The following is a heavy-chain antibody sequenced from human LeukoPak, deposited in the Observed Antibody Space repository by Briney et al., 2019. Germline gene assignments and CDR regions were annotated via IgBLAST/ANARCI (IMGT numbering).Heavy chain of an antibody. CDR2: ISAYNGNT. CDR1: GYTFTSYG. V-gene: IGHV1-18*01. CDR3: ARYHYYDSSGYYFNWFDP. J-gene: IGHJ5*02. Sequence: GASVKVSCKPSGYTFTSYGISWVRPAPGQGLAWVGWISAYNGNTNYAQKLQGRVTMTTDTSTSTAYMELRSLRSDDTAVYYCARYHYYDSSGYYFNWFDPWGQGTLVTVSS. D-gene: IGHD3-22*01.